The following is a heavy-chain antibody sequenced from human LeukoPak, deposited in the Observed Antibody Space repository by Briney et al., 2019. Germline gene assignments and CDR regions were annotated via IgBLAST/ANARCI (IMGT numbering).Heavy chain of an antibody. CDR1: GFTFDDYA. CDR2: ISWNSGSI. D-gene: IGHD6-19*01. J-gene: IGHJ4*02. V-gene: IGHV3-9*03. Sequence: PGGSLRLSCAASGFTFDDYAMHWVRQAPGKGLEWVSGISWNSGSIGYADSVKGRFTISRDNAKNSLYLQMNSLRAEDMALYYCAKSAVAGAYYFDYWGQGTLVTVSS. CDR3: AKSAVAGAYYFDY.